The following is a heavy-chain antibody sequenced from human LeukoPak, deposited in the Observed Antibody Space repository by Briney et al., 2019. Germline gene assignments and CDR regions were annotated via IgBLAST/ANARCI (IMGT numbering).Heavy chain of an antibody. V-gene: IGHV4-38-2*02. J-gene: IGHJ4*02. D-gene: IGHD3-16*02. CDR3: ARVKAYDYVWGSYRQHFDY. Sequence: SETLSLTCTVSGYSISSGYYWGWIRQPPGKGLEWIGSIYHSGSTYYNPSLKSRVTISVDTSKNQFSLKLSSVTAADTAVYYCARVKAYDYVWGSYRQHFDYWGQGTLVTVSS. CDR2: IYHSGST. CDR1: GYSISSGYY.